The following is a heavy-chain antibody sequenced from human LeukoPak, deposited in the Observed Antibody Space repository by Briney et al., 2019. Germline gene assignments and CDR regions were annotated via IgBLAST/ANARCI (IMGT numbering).Heavy chain of an antibody. V-gene: IGHV4-34*01. D-gene: IGHD6-6*01. J-gene: IGHJ4*02. CDR1: GGSFSGYY. Sequence: SETLSLTCAVYGGSFSGYYWSWIRQPPGKGLEWIGSIYYSGSSYYNLSLKSRVTISVDTSKNQFSLKLSSVTAADTAVYYCARDLEYSSSKYYFDYWGQGTLVTVSS. CDR2: IYYSGSS. CDR3: ARDLEYSSSKYYFDY.